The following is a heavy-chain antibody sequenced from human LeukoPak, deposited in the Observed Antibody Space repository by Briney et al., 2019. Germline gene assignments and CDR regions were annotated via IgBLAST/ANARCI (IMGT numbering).Heavy chain of an antibody. Sequence: SETLSLTCTVSGRSISSYYWSWIRQPPGKGLEWIGYIYTSGSTNYNPSLKSRVTISVDTSKNQFSLKLSSVTAADTAVYYCAQSSSWFNWFDPWGQGTLVTVSS. V-gene: IGHV4-4*09. CDR3: AQSSSWFNWFDP. D-gene: IGHD6-13*01. J-gene: IGHJ5*02. CDR2: IYTSGST. CDR1: GRSISSYY.